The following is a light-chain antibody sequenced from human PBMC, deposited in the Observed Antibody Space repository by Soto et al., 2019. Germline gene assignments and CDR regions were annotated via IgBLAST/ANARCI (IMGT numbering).Light chain of an antibody. J-gene: IGKJ1*01. CDR3: LQYNKWLRT. V-gene: IGKV3-15*01. Sequence: EIVMTQSPGTLSVSQGERATLSCRASQSVGTKLAWYQQKPGQVPRLLIYHVSSRATGVPARFSGSGSVTEFTLSISSLQSEDFAVYYCLQYNKWLRTFGQGTKVDIK. CDR1: QSVGTK. CDR2: HVS.